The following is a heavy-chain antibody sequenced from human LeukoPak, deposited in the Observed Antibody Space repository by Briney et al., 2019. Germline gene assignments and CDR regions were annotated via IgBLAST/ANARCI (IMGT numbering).Heavy chain of an antibody. CDR2: ISSSCSTI. J-gene: IGHJ4*02. D-gene: IGHD5-18*01. Sequence: GGSLRLSCAASGFTFSSYEMNWVRQAPGKGLEWVSYISSSCSTIYYADSVKGRFTISRDNAKNSLYLQMNSLRAEDTAVYYCARDDGYSYGVDYWGQGTLVTVSS. V-gene: IGHV3-48*03. CDR3: ARDDGYSYGVDY. CDR1: GFTFSSYE.